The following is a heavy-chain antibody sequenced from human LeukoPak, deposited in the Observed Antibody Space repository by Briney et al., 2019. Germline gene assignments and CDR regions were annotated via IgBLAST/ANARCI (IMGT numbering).Heavy chain of an antibody. V-gene: IGHV3-33*06. CDR3: AKGTYYYDSSGYNRFDY. Sequence: GRSLRLSCAASGFTFSSYGMHWVRQAPGKGLEWVAVIWYDGSNKYYADSVKGRLTISRDNSKNTLYLQMNSLRAEDTAVYYCAKGTYYYDSSGYNRFDYWGQGTLVTVSS. D-gene: IGHD3-22*01. J-gene: IGHJ4*02. CDR2: IWYDGSNK. CDR1: GFTFSSYG.